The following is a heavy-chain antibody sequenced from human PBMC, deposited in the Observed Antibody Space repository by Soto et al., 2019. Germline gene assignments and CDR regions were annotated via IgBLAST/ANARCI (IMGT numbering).Heavy chain of an antibody. J-gene: IGHJ6*02. D-gene: IGHD3-22*01. Sequence: LRLSCSASGLTFSSYAMHWVRQAAGKGLEWVAVISYDGSNKYYADSVKGRFTISRDNSKNTLYLQMNSLRAEDTAVYYCARDTDYDSSGYYSPGYYGMDVWGQGTKVTVYS. CDR3: ARDTDYDSSGYYSPGYYGMDV. V-gene: IGHV3-30-3*01. CDR2: ISYDGSNK. CDR1: GLTFSSYA.